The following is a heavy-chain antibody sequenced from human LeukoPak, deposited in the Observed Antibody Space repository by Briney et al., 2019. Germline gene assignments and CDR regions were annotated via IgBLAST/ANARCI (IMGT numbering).Heavy chain of an antibody. CDR1: GFTFSSYW. CDR2: IKQDGSQK. D-gene: IGHD3-10*01. J-gene: IGHJ4*02. CDR3: AREGYGWGSHDY. Sequence: GGSLRLSCAVSGFTFSSYWMTWVRQAPGKGLEWVANIKQDGSQKYYVDSVKGQFTVSRDNAKKSLYLQMNSLRAEDTALYYCAREGYGWGSHDYWGQGTLVTVSS. V-gene: IGHV3-7*04.